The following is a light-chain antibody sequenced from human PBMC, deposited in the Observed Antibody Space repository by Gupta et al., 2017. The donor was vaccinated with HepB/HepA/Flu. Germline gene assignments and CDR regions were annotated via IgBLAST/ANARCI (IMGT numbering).Light chain of an antibody. CDR3: TQDLPTIL. V-gene: IGKV2-28*01. CDR1: QSLLHSNGYNC. J-gene: IGKJ5*01. Sequence: DIVMTQSPLSLPVTPGEPASISCRSSQSLLHSNGYNCLDWYLQKPGQSPQLMIYWGSKRASGATDSFSGGGEAKDFTLKSSRGEDEDVGVYYRTQDLPTILFGQGTQVDIK. CDR2: WGS.